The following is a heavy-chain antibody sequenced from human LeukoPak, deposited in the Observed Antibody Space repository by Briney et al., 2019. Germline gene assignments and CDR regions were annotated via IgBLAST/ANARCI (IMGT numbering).Heavy chain of an antibody. J-gene: IGHJ4*02. D-gene: IGHD2-15*01. CDR3: ARDFVAFDY. CDR1: GFTVSSYA. CDR2: ISYAGSNN. V-gene: IGHV3-30-3*01. Sequence: PGGSLRLSCAASGFTVSSYAMSWVRQAAGKGLDCVAVISYAGSNNYYADSVKGRFTISRDNSKNTLYLQMNSLRAEDTAVYYCARDFVAFDYWGQGTLVTVSS.